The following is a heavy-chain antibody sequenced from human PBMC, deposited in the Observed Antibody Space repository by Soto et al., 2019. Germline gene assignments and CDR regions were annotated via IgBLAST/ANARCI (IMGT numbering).Heavy chain of an antibody. CDR1: GFTFSSYA. D-gene: IGHD2-2*01. Sequence: PGGSLRLSCAASGFTFSSYAMSWVRQAPGKGLEWVSAISGSGGSTYYADSVKGRFTISRDNSKNTLYLQMNSLRAEDTAVYYCAKDQDIVVVPAAMRYYYYGMDVWGQGTTVTVSS. J-gene: IGHJ6*02. V-gene: IGHV3-23*01. CDR2: ISGSGGST. CDR3: AKDQDIVVVPAAMRYYYYGMDV.